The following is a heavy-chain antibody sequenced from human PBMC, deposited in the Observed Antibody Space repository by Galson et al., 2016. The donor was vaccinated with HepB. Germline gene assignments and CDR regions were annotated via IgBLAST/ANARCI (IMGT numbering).Heavy chain of an antibody. D-gene: IGHD1-7*01. CDR2: IKQDGSEI. CDR1: GFTFSNYP. CDR3: ARRHSGTNAVWFAY. J-gene: IGHJ4*02. V-gene: IGHV3-7*01. Sequence: SLRLSCAASGFTFSNYPMNWVRQAPGKGLEWVANIKQDGSEIYYVDSVRGGFTISRDNAKNSLYLQMNSLRSGDSAVYYCARRHSGTNAVWFAYWGQGTLGTGSS.